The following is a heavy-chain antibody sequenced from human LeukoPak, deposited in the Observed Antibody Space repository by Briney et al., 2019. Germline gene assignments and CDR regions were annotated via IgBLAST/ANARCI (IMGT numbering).Heavy chain of an antibody. CDR3: AGSDTIGYLPREWDYWYFDR. CDR2: ISYDGSNK. CDR1: GFTFSSHA. Sequence: GRSLRLSCAASGFTFSSHAMHWVRQAPGKGLEWVAVISYDGSNKYYADSVKGRFTISRDNAKNSLYLEMNSLRAEDTAVYYCAGSDTIGYLPREWDYWYFDRWGRGTLVTVSS. D-gene: IGHD3-22*01. V-gene: IGHV3-30*04. J-gene: IGHJ2*01.